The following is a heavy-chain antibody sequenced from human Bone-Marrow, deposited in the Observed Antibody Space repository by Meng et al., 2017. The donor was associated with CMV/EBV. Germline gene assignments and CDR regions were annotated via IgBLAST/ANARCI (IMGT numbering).Heavy chain of an antibody. V-gene: IGHV1-8*01. CDR3: AGGDYYTRGGYYPLRFDP. J-gene: IGHJ5*02. D-gene: IGHD3-22*01. CDR1: GYTFISSE. Sequence: ASVKVSCKASGYTFISSEIHWLRQATGQGLEWMGWMNPGSGDTGYAQKFQGRLTMARHTSLGTAYMELSSLRSEDTAIYFCAGGDYYTRGGYYPLRFDPWGQGTLVTVSS. CDR2: MNPGSGDT.